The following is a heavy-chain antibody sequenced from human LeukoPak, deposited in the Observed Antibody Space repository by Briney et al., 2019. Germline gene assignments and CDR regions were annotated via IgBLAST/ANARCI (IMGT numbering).Heavy chain of an antibody. Sequence: SETLSLTCTVSGGSISSYYWSWIRQPPGKGLEWIGYIYYSGSTNYNPSLKSRVTISVDTSKNQFSLKLSSVTAADTAVYYCARGEAGTYDAFDIWGQGTMVTVSS. V-gene: IGHV4-59*01. CDR2: IYYSGST. CDR1: GGSISSYY. J-gene: IGHJ3*02. CDR3: ARGEAGTYDAFDI. D-gene: IGHD6-13*01.